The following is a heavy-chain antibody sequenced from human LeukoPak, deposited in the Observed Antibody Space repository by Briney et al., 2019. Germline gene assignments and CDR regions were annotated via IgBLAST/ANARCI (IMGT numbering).Heavy chain of an antibody. V-gene: IGHV3-9*01. Sequence: GGSLRLSCAASGFTFDDYAMHWVRQAPGKGLEWVSGISWNSGSIGYADSVKGRFTISRDNAKNSLYLQMNSLRAEDTAVYYCAKDRCSNGVGCYYYYMDVWGKGTTVTISS. J-gene: IGHJ6*03. CDR3: AKDRCSNGVGCYYYYMDV. CDR1: GFTFDDYA. CDR2: ISWNSGSI. D-gene: IGHD2-8*01.